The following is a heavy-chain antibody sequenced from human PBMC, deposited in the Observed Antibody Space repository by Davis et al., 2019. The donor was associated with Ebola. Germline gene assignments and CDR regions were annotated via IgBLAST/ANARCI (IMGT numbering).Heavy chain of an antibody. CDR3: AGNAWELDAFDI. J-gene: IGHJ3*02. Sequence: GESLKISCEASGFIFSSYSMNWVRQAPGKGLEWVSYISSSSSTIYYADSVKGRFTISRDNAKNSLYLQMNSLRDEDTAVYYCAGNAWELDAFDIWGQGTMVTVSS. CDR2: ISSSSSTI. CDR1: GFIFSSYS. D-gene: IGHD1-26*01. V-gene: IGHV3-48*02.